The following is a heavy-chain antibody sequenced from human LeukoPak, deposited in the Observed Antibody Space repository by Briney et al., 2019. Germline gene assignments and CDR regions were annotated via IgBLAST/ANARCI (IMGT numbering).Heavy chain of an antibody. J-gene: IGHJ5*02. V-gene: IGHV1-8*01. D-gene: IGHD1-7*01. CDR1: GYTFNTYD. Sequence: GSVKVSCKASGYTFNTYDINWVRQAVGQGLAWMGWMNQNNGDTDYAQKFQGRVTMTRNASITTAYMELSSLKSEDTAVYYCARGYSRRLFTNYFDPWGQGSLVTVSS. CDR2: MNQNNGDT. CDR3: ARGYSRRLFTNYFDP.